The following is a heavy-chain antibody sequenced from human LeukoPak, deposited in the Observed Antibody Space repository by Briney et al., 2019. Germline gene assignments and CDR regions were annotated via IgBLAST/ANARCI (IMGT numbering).Heavy chain of an antibody. CDR1: GGTFSSYA. D-gene: IGHD3-22*01. V-gene: IGHV1-69*13. J-gene: IGHJ4*02. CDR3: AKSLRYDSSGYSSFDY. CDR2: IIPIFGTA. Sequence: SVKVSCKASGGTFSSYAISWVRQAPGQGLEWMGGIIPIFGTANYAQKFQGRVTITADESTSTAYMELSSLRSEDTAVYYCAKSLRYDSSGYSSFDYWGQGTLVTVSS.